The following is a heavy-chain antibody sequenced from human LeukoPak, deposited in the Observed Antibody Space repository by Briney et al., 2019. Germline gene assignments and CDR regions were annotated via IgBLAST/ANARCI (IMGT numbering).Heavy chain of an antibody. CDR2: ITWNSGSI. D-gene: IGHD3-10*01. CDR3: AAGAGITRY. J-gene: IGHJ4*02. CDR1: GLTFYDYA. V-gene: IGHV3-9*01. Sequence: GGTLRLSCAASGLTFYDYAMHWVRQAPGKGLEWVSGITWNSGSIAYADSVKGRFTISRDNAKNSLYLQVNSLRSEDTALYYCAAGAGITRYWGQGTLVTVSS.